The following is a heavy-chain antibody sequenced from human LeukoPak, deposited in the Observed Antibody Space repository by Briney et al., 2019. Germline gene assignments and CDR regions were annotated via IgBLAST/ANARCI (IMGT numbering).Heavy chain of an antibody. D-gene: IGHD6-13*01. CDR1: GYTFTSYA. J-gene: IGHJ4*02. CDR2: INAGNGNT. CDR3: ARAPGYSSSWYFDY. V-gene: IGHV1-3*01. Sequence: GASVKVSCKASGYTFTSYAMHWVREAPGQRLEWMGWINAGNGNTKYSQKFQGRVTITRDTSASTAYMELSSLRSEDTAVYYCARAPGYSSSWYFDYWGQGTLVTVSS.